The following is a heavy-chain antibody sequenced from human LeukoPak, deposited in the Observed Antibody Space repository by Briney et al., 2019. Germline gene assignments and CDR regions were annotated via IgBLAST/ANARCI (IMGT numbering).Heavy chain of an antibody. CDR2: IYYSGST. D-gene: IGHD1-26*01. CDR3: ARLPSGDPYYMDV. CDR1: GGSISSSSYY. V-gene: IGHV4-39*01. J-gene: IGHJ6*03. Sequence: PSETLSLTCTVSGGSISSSSYYWGWIRQPPGKGLEWIGSIYYSGSTYYNPSLKSRVTISVDTSKNQFSLKLSSVTAADTAVYYCARLPSGDPYYMDVWGKGTTVTVSS.